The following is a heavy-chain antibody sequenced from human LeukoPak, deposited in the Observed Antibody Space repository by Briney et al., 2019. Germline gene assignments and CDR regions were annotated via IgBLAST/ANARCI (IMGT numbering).Heavy chain of an antibody. V-gene: IGHV4-59*01. CDR1: GGSLSSYY. D-gene: IGHD3-10*01. CDR3: ARVFYYGSGTFDL. Sequence: SETLSLTCTVSGGSLSSYYWSWIRQPPGKGLEWIGYIYYSGSTTYNPSLRSRVTISVDTSKNQFSLKLSSVTAADTAVYYCARVFYYGSGTFDLWGRGTLVTVSS. CDR2: IYYSGST. J-gene: IGHJ2*01.